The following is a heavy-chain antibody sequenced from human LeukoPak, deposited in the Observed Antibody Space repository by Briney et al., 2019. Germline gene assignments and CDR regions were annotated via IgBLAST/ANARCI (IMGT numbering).Heavy chain of an antibody. CDR1: GGTFSSYA. V-gene: IGHV1-69*13. CDR3: ARGVRELRYFDWLFN. D-gene: IGHD3-9*01. J-gene: IGHJ4*02. Sequence: SVKVSCKASGGTFSSYAISWVRQAPGQGLERMGGIIPIFGTANYAQKFQGRVTITADESTSTDYMEMSSLRSEDTAVYYCARGVRELRYFDWLFNWGQGTLVTVSS. CDR2: IIPIFGTA.